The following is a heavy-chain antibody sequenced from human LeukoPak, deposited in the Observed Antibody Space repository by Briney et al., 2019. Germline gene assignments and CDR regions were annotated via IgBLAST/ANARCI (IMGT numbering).Heavy chain of an antibody. CDR3: ASHSNYLPYYMDV. D-gene: IGHD4-11*01. CDR2: IYYSGST. J-gene: IGHJ6*03. V-gene: IGHV4-59*01. Sequence: PSETLSLTCTVSGGSISSYYWSWIRQPPGKGLEWIGYIYYSGSTNYNPSLKSRVTISVDTSKNQFSLKLSSVTAADTAVYYCASHSNYLPYYMDVWGKGTTVTVSS. CDR1: GGSISSYY.